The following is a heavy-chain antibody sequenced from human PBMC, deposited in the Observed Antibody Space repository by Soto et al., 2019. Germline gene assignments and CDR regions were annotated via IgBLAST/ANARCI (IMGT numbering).Heavy chain of an antibody. V-gene: IGHV3-30-3*01. J-gene: IGHJ4*02. D-gene: IGHD1-1*01. CDR2: ISYGGSNK. Sequence: GGSLRLSCAASGFTFSSYAMHWVRQAPGKGLEWVAVISYGGSNKYYADSVKGRFTISRDNSKNTLYLQMNSLRAEDTAVYYCARDHKSQKKLEPTFYFDYWGQGTLVTVSS. CDR3: ARDHKSQKKLEPTFYFDY. CDR1: GFTFSSYA.